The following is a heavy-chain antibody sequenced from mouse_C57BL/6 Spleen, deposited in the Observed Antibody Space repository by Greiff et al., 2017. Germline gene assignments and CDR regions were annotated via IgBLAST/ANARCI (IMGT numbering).Heavy chain of an antibody. Sequence: QVQLQQSGAELARPGASVKMSCKASGYTFTTYTMHWVKPRPGQGLEWIGTFNPSHGSTKYNQKFKDKATLTAAKSSSTAYMQLSSLTSEDSAVYYCASYGSGLLDYWGQGTTLTVSS. J-gene: IGHJ2*01. D-gene: IGHD1-1*01. CDR2: FNPSHGST. V-gene: IGHV1-4*01. CDR1: GYTFTTYT. CDR3: ASYGSGLLDY.